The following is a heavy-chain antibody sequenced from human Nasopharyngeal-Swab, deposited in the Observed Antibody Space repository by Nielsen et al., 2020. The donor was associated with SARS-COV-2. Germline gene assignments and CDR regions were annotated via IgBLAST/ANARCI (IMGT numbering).Heavy chain of an antibody. V-gene: IGHV3-30*03. D-gene: IGHD3-16*01. CDR3: ARRRPILHLGEFSSSFDS. Sequence: GESLKISCAASGFSFNNYGMHWVRQAPGKGPEWVAIISYEGSLKYYADSVKGRFTISRDSSKNTVYLQMNSLRPEDTAVYYCARRRPILHLGEFSSSFDSWGQGTLVTVSS. J-gene: IGHJ4*02. CDR1: GFSFNNYG. CDR2: ISYEGSLK.